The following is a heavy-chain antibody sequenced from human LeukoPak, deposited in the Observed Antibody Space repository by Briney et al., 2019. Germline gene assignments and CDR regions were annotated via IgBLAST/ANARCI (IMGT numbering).Heavy chain of an antibody. CDR1: GFTFSSYT. D-gene: IGHD3-22*01. CDR2: ISGYGDST. J-gene: IGHJ4*02. CDR3: ANGFYDSSGYYYEYFDH. V-gene: IGHV3-23*01. Sequence: PGGSLRLSCAASGFTFSSYTMFWVRQAPRKGLEWVSDISGYGDSTYSADSVKGRFTVSRDNSKDTLYLQMHSLRAEDTAVYYCANGFYDSSGYYYEYFDHWGQGTLVTVSS.